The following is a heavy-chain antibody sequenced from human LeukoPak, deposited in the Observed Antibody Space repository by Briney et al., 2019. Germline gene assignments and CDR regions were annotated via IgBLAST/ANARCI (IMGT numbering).Heavy chain of an antibody. J-gene: IGHJ5*02. CDR1: GGSFSSYY. CDR2: IYYSGST. V-gene: IGHV4-59*01. D-gene: IGHD3-3*01. CDR3: ARVLLSNYDFWSGYSNRFDP. Sequence: SETLSLTCAVYGGSFSSYYWSWIRQPPGKGLEWIGYIYYSGSTNYNPSLKSRVTISVDTSKNQFSLKLSSVTAADTAVYYCARVLLSNYDFWSGYSNRFDPWGQGTLVTVSS.